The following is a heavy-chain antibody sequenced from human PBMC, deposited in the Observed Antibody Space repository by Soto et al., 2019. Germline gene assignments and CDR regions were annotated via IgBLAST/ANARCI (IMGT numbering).Heavy chain of an antibody. CDR2: ISGSGSTI. Sequence: VGSLRLSCEATGFTFSSHEMNWIRQTPGKRLEWIAKISGSGSTINYADSVKGRFTISRDNVQRTLHLQMDSLRVEDTGVYYCARAGVYWGRGTLVTV. CDR3: ARAGVY. CDR1: GFTFSSHE. J-gene: IGHJ1*01. D-gene: IGHD2-8*01. V-gene: IGHV3-48*03.